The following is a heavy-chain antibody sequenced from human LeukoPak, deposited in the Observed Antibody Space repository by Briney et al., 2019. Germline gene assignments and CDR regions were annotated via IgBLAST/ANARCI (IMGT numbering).Heavy chain of an antibody. CDR1: XXFXSYX. J-gene: IGHJ3*02. Sequence: XXFXSYXXXWVRQAPGKGLEWVSYISSSSSTIYYADSVKGRFTISRDSAKNSLYLQMNSLRAEDTAVYYCARGSGSLGAFDIWGQGTMVTVSS. CDR3: ARGSGSLGAFDI. D-gene: IGHD1-26*01. CDR2: ISSSSSTI. V-gene: IGHV3-48*01.